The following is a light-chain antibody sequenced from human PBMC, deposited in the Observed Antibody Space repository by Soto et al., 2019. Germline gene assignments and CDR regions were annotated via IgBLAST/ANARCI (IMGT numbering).Light chain of an antibody. J-gene: IGKJ2*01. CDR1: QSVSSN. V-gene: IGKV3-15*01. CDR3: QQYNNWPYT. CDR2: GAS. Sequence: EIVMTQSPATLSVSPGERATLSCRASQSVSSNLAWYQQKPGQAPRLLIYGASTRATGIPARFSGSGSGTEFPLTISSLQSEYFAVYYCQQYNNWPYTFGQGTKLEIK.